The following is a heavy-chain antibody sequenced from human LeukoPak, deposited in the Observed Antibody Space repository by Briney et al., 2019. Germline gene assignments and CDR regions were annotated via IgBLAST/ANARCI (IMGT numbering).Heavy chain of an antibody. V-gene: IGHV1-18*01. Sequence: EASVKVSCKASGYTFTSYGISWVRQAPGQGLEWMGWISAYNGNTNYAQKLQGRVTMTTDTSTSTAYMELRSLRSDDTAVYYCAKYRGYGDMYYFDYWGQGTLVTVSS. CDR2: ISAYNGNT. D-gene: IGHD4-17*01. CDR1: GYTFTSYG. J-gene: IGHJ4*02. CDR3: AKYRGYGDMYYFDY.